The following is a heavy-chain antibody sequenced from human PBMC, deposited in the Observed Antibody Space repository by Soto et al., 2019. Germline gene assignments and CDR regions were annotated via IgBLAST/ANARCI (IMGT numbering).Heavy chain of an antibody. CDR3: AGGGGRGYSGYEVVDY. J-gene: IGHJ4*02. D-gene: IGHD5-12*01. CDR2: IYYSGST. Sequence: QVQLQESGPGLVKPSQTLSLTCTVSGGSISSGGYYWSWIRQHPGKGLEWIGYIYYSGSTYYNPSLKGRVTICVDTAKIQVPLERGSVGGGDTAVYYCAGGGGRGYSGYEVVDYWGQGTLVTVSS. CDR1: GGSISSGGYY. V-gene: IGHV4-31*03.